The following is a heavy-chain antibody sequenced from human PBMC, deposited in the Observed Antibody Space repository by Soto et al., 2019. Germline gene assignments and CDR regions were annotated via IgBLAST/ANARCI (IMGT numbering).Heavy chain of an antibody. CDR3: ARDLRYCSSSTSCYNYYYYGTDV. V-gene: IGHV1-2*02. Sequence: ASVKVSCKASGYTFTGYYMHWVRQAPGQGLEWMGWINPNSGGTNYAQKFQGRVTMTRDTSISTAYMELSRLRSDDTAVYYCARDLRYCSSSTSCYNYYYYGTDVWGQGTTVTVS. J-gene: IGHJ6*02. CDR2: INPNSGGT. D-gene: IGHD2-2*02. CDR1: GYTFTGYY.